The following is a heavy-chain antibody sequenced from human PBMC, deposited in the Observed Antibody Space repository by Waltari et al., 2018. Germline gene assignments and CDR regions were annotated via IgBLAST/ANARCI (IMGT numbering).Heavy chain of an antibody. CDR1: GYSFTSYD. CDR3: SDSSGP. CDR2: INPHSGEV. D-gene: IGHD3-22*01. Sequence: VQLVQSGAEVKKPGASVKVSCEASGYSFTSYDVNWVGQATGQGLEWMGWINPHSGEVSYTQRFQGRITMTRNTSINTVYMELSSLTADDTATYYCSDSSGPWGQGTLVTVSS. J-gene: IGHJ5*02. V-gene: IGHV1-8*01.